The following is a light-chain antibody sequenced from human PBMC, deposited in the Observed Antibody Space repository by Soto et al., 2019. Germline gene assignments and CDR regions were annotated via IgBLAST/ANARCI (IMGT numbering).Light chain of an antibody. CDR1: QNVRTNY. V-gene: IGKV3D-20*02. CDR3: QQRHMWPIT. CDR2: DAY. J-gene: IGKJ5*01. Sequence: EIVLTQSPGTLSLSPGERVILSCRASQNVRTNYLAWYQQKPGQAPRLLIYDAYNRATGIPPRFSGSGSGTDFTLTISSLEPEDSAVYYCQQRHMWPITFGQGTRLEIK.